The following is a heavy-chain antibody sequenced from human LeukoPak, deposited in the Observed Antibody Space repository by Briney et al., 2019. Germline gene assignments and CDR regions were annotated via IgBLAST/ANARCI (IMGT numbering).Heavy chain of an antibody. D-gene: IGHD2-15*01. CDR3: ARQKAVVVVAATPDEDYGDYVDYYYYMDV. CDR2: IKEDGSEK. Sequence: GGSLRLSCAASGSTFSRYWMSWVRQAPGKGLEWVASIKEDGSEKYYVDSVKGRLTISRDNAKNSLSLQIKSLRAEDTAVYYCARQKAVVVVAATPDEDYGDYVDYYYYMDVWGKGTTVTVSS. J-gene: IGHJ6*03. CDR1: GSTFSRYW. V-gene: IGHV3-7*01.